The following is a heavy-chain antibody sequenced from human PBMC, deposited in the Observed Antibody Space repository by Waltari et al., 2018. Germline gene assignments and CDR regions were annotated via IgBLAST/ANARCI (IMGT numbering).Heavy chain of an antibody. CDR3: ARPQTISTSWLAS. D-gene: IGHD2-2*01. Sequence: QVQLVQSGAEVKKPGASVKVSCKASGYIFTSYDINWVRQATGQGLEWMGWMNANSGHTGYAQTFQGRITLTMNTSISTAYMELSSLRSGDTAVYYCARPQTISTSWLASWGQGTLVTVSA. J-gene: IGHJ5*01. V-gene: IGHV1-8*02. CDR2: MNANSGHT. CDR1: GYIFTSYD.